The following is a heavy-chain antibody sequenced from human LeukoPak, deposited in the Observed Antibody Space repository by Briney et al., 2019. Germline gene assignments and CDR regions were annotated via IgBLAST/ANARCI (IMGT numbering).Heavy chain of an antibody. J-gene: IGHJ3*02. CDR2: INPNSGGT. V-gene: IGHV1-2*02. D-gene: IGHD3-22*01. CDR3: ARGGLNYYDSSGYYSNDAFDI. Sequence: ASVKVSCKASGYTFTGYYMHWVRQAPGQGLEWMGWINPNSGGTNYAQKFQGRVTMTRDTSISTAYMELSRLRSDETAVYYCARGGLNYYDSSGYYSNDAFDIWGQGTMVTVSS. CDR1: GYTFTGYY.